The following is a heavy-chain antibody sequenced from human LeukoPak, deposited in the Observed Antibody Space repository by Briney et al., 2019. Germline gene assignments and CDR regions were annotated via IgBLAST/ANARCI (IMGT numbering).Heavy chain of an antibody. Sequence: ASVNVSCKASGYTFISYGISWVRQAPGQGLEWMGWISGNNGNTNYAQKFQGRVTMTEDTSTDTAYMELSSLRSEDTAVYYCATGEPLLLFNWGQGTLVTVSS. CDR2: ISGNNGNT. CDR3: ATGEPLLLFN. V-gene: IGHV1-18*01. D-gene: IGHD2-21*02. CDR1: GYTFISYG. J-gene: IGHJ4*02.